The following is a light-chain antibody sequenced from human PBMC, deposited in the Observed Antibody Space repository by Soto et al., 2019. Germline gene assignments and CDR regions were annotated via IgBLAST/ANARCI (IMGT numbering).Light chain of an antibody. V-gene: IGLV2-23*01. CDR2: EGT. Sequence: QSVLTRPASVSGSPGQSITISCTGTSSDVGSHNLVSWYQQHPGRAPKLMIYEGTKRPSGVSNRFSGSKSGNTASLTISGLQAEDEADYYCCSYAGSSTYIFGSGTKLTVL. CDR3: CSYAGSSTYI. CDR1: SSDVGSHNL. J-gene: IGLJ1*01.